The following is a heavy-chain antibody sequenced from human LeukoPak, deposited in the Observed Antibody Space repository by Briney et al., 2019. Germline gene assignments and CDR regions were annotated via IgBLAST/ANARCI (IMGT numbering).Heavy chain of an antibody. CDR1: GFTFSSYS. D-gene: IGHD1-26*01. J-gene: IGHJ6*03. CDR2: IRYDGSNK. CDR3: AKDLVGATFYYYYYMDV. V-gene: IGHV3-30*02. Sequence: GGSLRLSCAASGFTFSSYSMNWVRQAPGKGLEWVAFIRYDGSNKYYADSVKGRFTISRDNSKNTLYLQMNSLRAEDTAVYYCAKDLVGATFYYYYYMDVWGKGTTVTISS.